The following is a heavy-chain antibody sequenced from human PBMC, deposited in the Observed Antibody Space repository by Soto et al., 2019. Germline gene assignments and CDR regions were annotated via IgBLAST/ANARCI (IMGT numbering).Heavy chain of an antibody. CDR3: ARITYYDILEADYFDY. J-gene: IGHJ4*02. Sequence: SETLSLTCTVSGGSISSYYWSWIRQPPGKGLEWIGYIYYSGSTNYNPSLKSRVTISVDTSKNQFSLKLSSVTAADTAVYYCARITYYDILEADYFDYWGQGTLVTVSS. CDR2: IYYSGST. D-gene: IGHD3-9*01. V-gene: IGHV4-59*01. CDR1: GGSISSYY.